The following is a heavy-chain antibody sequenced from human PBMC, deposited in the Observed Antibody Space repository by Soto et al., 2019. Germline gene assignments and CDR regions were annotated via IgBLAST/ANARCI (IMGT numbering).Heavy chain of an antibody. D-gene: IGHD3-16*02. Sequence: QVQLQESGPGLVKPSETLSLTCTVSGGSISSYYWSWIRQPPGKGLEWIGYIFYSGSTNYNPSLKSRVTISVATSKNLFSLKLSSVTAAATAVYYCARLYGLDAFDFWGQGTMVTVSS. CDR2: IFYSGST. J-gene: IGHJ3*01. CDR1: GGSISSYY. V-gene: IGHV4-59*08. CDR3: ARLYGLDAFDF.